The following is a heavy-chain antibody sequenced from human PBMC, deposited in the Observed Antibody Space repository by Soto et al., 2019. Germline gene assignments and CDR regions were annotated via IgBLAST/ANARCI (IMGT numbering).Heavy chain of an antibody. Sequence: QVQLVQSGAEVKKPGASVKVSCKASGYTFTSYYMHWVRQAPGQGLEWMGIINPSGGSISYSQKFQGRVTMTRDTSTSTVYTELSSLRSEDTAVYYCARVVYSGYDTFDYWGQGTLVTVSS. V-gene: IGHV1-46*03. D-gene: IGHD5-12*01. J-gene: IGHJ4*02. CDR1: GYTFTSYY. CDR3: ARVVYSGYDTFDY. CDR2: INPSGGSI.